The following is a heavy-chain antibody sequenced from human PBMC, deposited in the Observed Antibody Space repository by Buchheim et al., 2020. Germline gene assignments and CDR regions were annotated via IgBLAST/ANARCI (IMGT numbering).Heavy chain of an antibody. J-gene: IGHJ4*02. Sequence: QVQLQQWGAGLLKPSETLSLTCAVYGGSFSGYYWSWIRQPPGKGLEWIGEINHSGSTNYNPSLKSRVTISVDTSTNQFSMKLSSVTAADTAVYYCARRRPDYYGSGSYYKRSYYFDYWGQGTL. V-gene: IGHV4-34*01. CDR3: ARRRPDYYGSGSYYKRSYYFDY. D-gene: IGHD3-10*01. CDR2: INHSGST. CDR1: GGSFSGYY.